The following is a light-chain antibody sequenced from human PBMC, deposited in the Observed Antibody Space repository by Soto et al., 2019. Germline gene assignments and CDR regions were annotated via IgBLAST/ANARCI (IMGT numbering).Light chain of an antibody. CDR1: QSVSSN. J-gene: IGKJ1*01. CDR2: GAS. CDR3: QQYNNWPGT. V-gene: IGKV3-15*01. Sequence: EIVMTQSPATLSVSPGERATLSCRASQSVSSNLAWYQQKPGQAPRLLIYGASTRAAGIPARFSGSGSGTEFTLTISSLQSVDFAVYYCQQYNNWPGTFGQGTNVDIK.